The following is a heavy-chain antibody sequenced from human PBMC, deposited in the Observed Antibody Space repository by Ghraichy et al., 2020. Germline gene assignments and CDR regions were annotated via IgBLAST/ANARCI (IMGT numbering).Heavy chain of an antibody. CDR2: TYYRSKWYN. CDR3: TREGGRSIAARPAYYYYMDV. D-gene: IGHD6-6*01. Sequence: SQTLSLTCAISGDNVSSKSAAWNWIRQSPSRGLEWLGRTYYRSKWYNDYARSVKSRIIINPDTSKNQFSLQLNSVTPEDTAVYYCTREGGRSIAARPAYYYYMDVWGKGTTVTVSS. V-gene: IGHV6-1*01. J-gene: IGHJ6*03. CDR1: GDNVSSKSAA.